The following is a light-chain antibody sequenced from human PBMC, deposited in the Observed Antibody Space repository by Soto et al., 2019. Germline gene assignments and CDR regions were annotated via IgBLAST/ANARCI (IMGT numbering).Light chain of an antibody. Sequence: QSVLTQPPSVSGSPGQSVIISCTGTSSDVGTYNRVSWYQQPPGTAPKLMIFEDNNRPAGVPDRFSGSKSGNTASLTISGLQAEDEAVYYCSSYTSSSTYVFGTGTKLTVL. V-gene: IGLV2-18*02. CDR3: SSYTSSSTYV. CDR1: SSDVGTYNR. J-gene: IGLJ1*01. CDR2: EDN.